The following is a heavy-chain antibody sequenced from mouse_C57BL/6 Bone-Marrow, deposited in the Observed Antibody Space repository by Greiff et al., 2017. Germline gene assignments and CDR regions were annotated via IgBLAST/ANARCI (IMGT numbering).Heavy chain of an antibody. V-gene: IGHV5-6*01. CDR2: ISSGGSYT. CDR3: ARLRNYYGSRGYAMDY. CDR1: GFTFSSYG. D-gene: IGHD1-1*01. J-gene: IGHJ4*01. Sequence: EVNLVESGGDLVKPGGSLKLSCAASGFTFSSYGMSWVRQTPDKRLEWVATISSGGSYTYYPDSVKGRFTISRDNAKNTLYLQMSSLKSEDTAMYYCARLRNYYGSRGYAMDYWGQGTSVTVSS.